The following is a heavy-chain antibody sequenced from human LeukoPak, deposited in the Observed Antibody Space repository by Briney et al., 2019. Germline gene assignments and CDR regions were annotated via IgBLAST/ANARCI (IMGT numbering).Heavy chain of an antibody. V-gene: IGHV3-21*01. Sequence: GGSLRLSCVASGFTFSPYNMNWVRQAPGRGLEWVSSISGSSSYIYYAESVKGRFTISRDNGKSSLSLQMHSLRAEDTAVYYCARVSGRLERQSDLDFWGQGTLVTVSS. CDR1: GFTFSPYN. CDR2: ISGSSSYI. D-gene: IGHD1-1*01. J-gene: IGHJ4*02. CDR3: ARVSGRLERQSDLDF.